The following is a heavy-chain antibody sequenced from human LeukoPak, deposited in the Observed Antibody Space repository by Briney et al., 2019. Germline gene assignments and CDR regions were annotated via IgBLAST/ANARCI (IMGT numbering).Heavy chain of an antibody. V-gene: IGHV4-31*03. CDR2: IYYSGST. CDR3: ARGPDIVVVVAATVAPGIYDYYAMDV. CDR1: GGSISSGGYY. D-gene: IGHD2-15*01. Sequence: SETLSLTCTVSGGSISSGGYYWSWIRQHPGKGLEWIGYIYYSGSTYYNPSLKSRVTISVDTSKNQFSLKLSSVTAADTAVYYCARGPDIVVVVAATVAPGIYDYYAMDVWGQGTTVTVSS. J-gene: IGHJ6*02.